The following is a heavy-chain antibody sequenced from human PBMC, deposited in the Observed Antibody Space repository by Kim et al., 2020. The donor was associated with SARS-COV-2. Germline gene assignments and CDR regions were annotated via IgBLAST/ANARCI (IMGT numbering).Heavy chain of an antibody. V-gene: IGHV3-30*02. J-gene: IGHJ3*02. CDR3: AKGASGSYITAFDI. D-gene: IGHD1-26*01. Sequence: ADSVKGRFTISRDNSKNPLYLQMNSLRAEDTAVYYCAKGASGSYITAFDIWGQGTMVTVSS.